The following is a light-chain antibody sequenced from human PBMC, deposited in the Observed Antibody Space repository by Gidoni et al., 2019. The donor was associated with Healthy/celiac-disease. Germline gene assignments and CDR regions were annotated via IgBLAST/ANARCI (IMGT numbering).Light chain of an antibody. CDR3: QQSYSTPPWT. J-gene: IGKJ1*01. CDR1: QSISSY. CDR2: AAS. Sequence: DIQMTQSPSSLSASVGDRVTITCRTSQSISSYLNWYQQKPGKDPKLLIYAASSLQSGVPSRFSGSGSGTDFTLTISSLQPEDCATYYCQQSYSTPPWTFGQGTKVEIK. V-gene: IGKV1-39*01.